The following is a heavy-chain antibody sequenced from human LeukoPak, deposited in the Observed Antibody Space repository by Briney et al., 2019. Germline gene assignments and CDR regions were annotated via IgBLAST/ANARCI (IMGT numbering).Heavy chain of an antibody. D-gene: IGHD3-3*01. CDR1: GGSISSYY. V-gene: IGHV4-59*01. CDR2: IYYSGST. CDR3: ARNVKPSTYYDFWSGYPYYYYMDV. Sequence: SETLSLTCTVSGGSISSYYWSWIRQPPGKGLEWIGYIYYSGSTNYNPSLKSRVTISVDTSKNQFSLKLSSVTAADTAVYYCARNVKPSTYYDFWSGYPYYYYMDVWGKGTTVTVSS. J-gene: IGHJ6*03.